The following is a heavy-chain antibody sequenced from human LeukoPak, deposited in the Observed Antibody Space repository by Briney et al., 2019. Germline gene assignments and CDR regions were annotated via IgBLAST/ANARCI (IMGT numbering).Heavy chain of an antibody. CDR1: GLTFSDFW. V-gene: IGHV3-7*01. CDR3: ARDKIVGPTLLDY. CDR2: INQDGSAK. J-gene: IGHJ4*02. Sequence: GGSLRLSCAASGLTFSDFWMSWVRQAPGKGLEWVANINQDGSAKYYVDSLKGRFTISRDNAKNSLYLQVNSLRAEDTAVYYCARDKIVGPTLLDYWGQGTLVTVSS. D-gene: IGHD1-26*01.